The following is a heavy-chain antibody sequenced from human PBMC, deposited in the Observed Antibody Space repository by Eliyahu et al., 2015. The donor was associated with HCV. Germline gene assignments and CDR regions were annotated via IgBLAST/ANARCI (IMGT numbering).Heavy chain of an antibody. J-gene: IGHJ4*02. CDR3: TRDLSGPDY. Sequence: EVQLVQSGGGLVQPGGSLRLSCVASGFSXSGHQMHWVRQGPGEGLVWVSRIEGDGSGTIYADSVKGRFTISRDNAKNTLFLQMNSLRVEDTAVYYCTRDLSGPDYWGQGTLVTVSS. CDR1: GFSXSGHQ. CDR2: IEGDGSGT. V-gene: IGHV3-74*01. D-gene: IGHD2-8*02.